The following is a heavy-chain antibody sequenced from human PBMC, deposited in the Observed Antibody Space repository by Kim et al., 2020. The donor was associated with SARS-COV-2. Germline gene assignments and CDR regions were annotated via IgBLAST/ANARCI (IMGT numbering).Heavy chain of an antibody. Sequence: SETLSLTCAVYGGSFSGYYWSWIRQPPGKGLEWIGEINHSGSTNYNPSLKSRVTISVDTSNNQFSLKLSSVTAADTAVYYCARGPGYSSSWYGARNWFDP. J-gene: IGHJ5*02. CDR2: INHSGST. D-gene: IGHD6-13*01. CDR3: ARGPGYSSSWYGARNWFDP. V-gene: IGHV4-34*01. CDR1: GGSFSGYY.